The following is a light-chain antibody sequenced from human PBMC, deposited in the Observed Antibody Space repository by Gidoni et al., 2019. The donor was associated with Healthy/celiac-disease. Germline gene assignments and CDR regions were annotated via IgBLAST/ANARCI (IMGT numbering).Light chain of an antibody. CDR3: QSADSSGTYWV. CDR2: KDS. V-gene: IGLV3-25*03. Sequence: SYELTQPTSVSVSPGQTARITCPGDALPKQYAYWYQQKPGQAPVLVIYKDSERPSGIPERFSGSSSGTTVTLTISGVQAEDEADYYCQSADSSGTYWVFGGGTKLTVL. CDR1: ALPKQY. J-gene: IGLJ3*02.